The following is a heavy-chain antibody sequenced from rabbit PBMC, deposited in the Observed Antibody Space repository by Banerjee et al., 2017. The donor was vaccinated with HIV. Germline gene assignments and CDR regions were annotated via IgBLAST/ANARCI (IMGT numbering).Heavy chain of an antibody. CDR1: GFDFSSYG. J-gene: IGHJ4*01. D-gene: IGHD4-1*01. CDR2: IDPVFAGT. Sequence: QEQLVESGGGLVQPGGSLKLSCKASGFDFSSYGVSWVRQAPGKGLEWIGYIDPVFAGTYYASWVNGRFTISSHNAQNTLYLQLTSLTAADTATYFCARDGSGWGANFNLWGQGTLVTVS. V-gene: IGHV1S47*01. CDR3: ARDGSGWGANFNL.